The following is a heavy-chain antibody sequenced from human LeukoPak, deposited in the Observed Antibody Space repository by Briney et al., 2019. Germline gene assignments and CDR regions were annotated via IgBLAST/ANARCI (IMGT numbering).Heavy chain of an antibody. Sequence: ASVKVSCKASGGTFTNHAMHWVRQAPGQGLEWMGWINTADGNTKYSQKFQGRVTITRDTSASIVYLELTSLRSEDTAVYYCARPGASSPGNWFASWGQGTLVTVSS. J-gene: IGHJ5*01. CDR1: GGTFTNHA. CDR3: ARPGASSPGNWFAS. V-gene: IGHV1-3*04. D-gene: IGHD6-13*01. CDR2: INTADGNT.